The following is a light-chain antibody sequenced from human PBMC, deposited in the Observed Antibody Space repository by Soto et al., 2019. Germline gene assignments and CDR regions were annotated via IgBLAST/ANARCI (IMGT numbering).Light chain of an antibody. V-gene: IGKV1-33*01. CDR1: QDISNY. CDR3: QQRTNWPLT. Sequence: IQITQSPSSLSASVGDRFAITCQASQDISNYLNWYQQKPGKAPKLLIYDASNLETGVPSRFSGSGSGTDFTLTISSLEPEDFALYYCQQRTNWPLTFGGGTKVDIK. CDR2: DAS. J-gene: IGKJ4*01.